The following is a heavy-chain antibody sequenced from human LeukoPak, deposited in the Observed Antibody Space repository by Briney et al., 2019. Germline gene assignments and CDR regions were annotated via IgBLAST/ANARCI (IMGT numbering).Heavy chain of an antibody. V-gene: IGHV4-4*07. Sequence: SETLSLTCTVSGGSISNYFWSWIRQPAGKGLEWIGRIHDNGDTNHNPSLKSRVTMSLDTSRNQVSLKLTSVTAADTAVYYCAGGIAARPMDVWGKGTTVTVSS. CDR3: AGGIAARPMDV. D-gene: IGHD6-6*01. CDR2: IHDNGDT. J-gene: IGHJ6*03. CDR1: GGSISNYF.